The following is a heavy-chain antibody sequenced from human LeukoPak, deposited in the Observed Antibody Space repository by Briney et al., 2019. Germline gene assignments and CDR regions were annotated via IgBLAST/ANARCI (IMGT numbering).Heavy chain of an antibody. D-gene: IGHD5-18*01. CDR1: GYTFTSYG. J-gene: IGHJ5*02. CDR3: ARDFRAAMVSDWFDP. CDR2: ISAYNGNT. V-gene: IGHV1-18*01. Sequence: GASVKVSCKASGYTFTSYGISWVRQAPGQGLEWMGWISAYNGNTNYAQKLQGRVTMTRDTSISTACMELSRLRSDDTAVYYCARDFRAAMVSDWFDPWGQGTLVTVSS.